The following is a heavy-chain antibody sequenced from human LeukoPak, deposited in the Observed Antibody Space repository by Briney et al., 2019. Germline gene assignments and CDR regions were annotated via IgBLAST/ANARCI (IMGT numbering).Heavy chain of an antibody. CDR1: GYTFTGYY. V-gene: IGHV1-2*02. D-gene: IGHD4-23*01. CDR3: ATVIILSDYGGTAFDY. J-gene: IGHJ4*02. Sequence: ASVKVSCKASGYTFTGYYMHWVRQAPGQGLEWMGWINPSSGGTNYAQKFQGRVTMTEDTSTDTAYMELSSLRSEDTAVYYCATVIILSDYGGTAFDYWGQGTLVTVSS. CDR2: INPSSGGT.